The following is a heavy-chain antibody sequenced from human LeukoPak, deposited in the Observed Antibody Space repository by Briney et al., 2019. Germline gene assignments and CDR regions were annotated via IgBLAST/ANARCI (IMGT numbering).Heavy chain of an antibody. CDR2: INPNNGGT. J-gene: IGHJ3*02. CDR3: ASDRLTGYEAFDI. CDR1: GYTFTGYY. Sequence: ASVKVSCKASGYTFTGYYIHWVGQAPGHGLEWMGWINPNNGGTNYAQKFQGRVTVTRDTSISTAYMELSRLRSDDTAVYYCASDRLTGYEAFDIWGQGTMVTVSS. D-gene: IGHD3-9*01. V-gene: IGHV1-2*02.